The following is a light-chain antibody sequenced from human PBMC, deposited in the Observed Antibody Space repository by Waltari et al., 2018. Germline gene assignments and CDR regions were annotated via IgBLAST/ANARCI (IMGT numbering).Light chain of an antibody. CDR2: GAS. Sequence: EIVMTQSPATLSVSPGERVTLSCRASQSVSSNLGWYQQKPGQAPRLLIYGASTRATGIPARFSGSGSGTEFTLTISSLQSEDFAVYFCQQYNNWPPLTFGGGTKVEI. CDR1: QSVSSN. V-gene: IGKV3-15*01. J-gene: IGKJ4*01. CDR3: QQYNNWPPLT.